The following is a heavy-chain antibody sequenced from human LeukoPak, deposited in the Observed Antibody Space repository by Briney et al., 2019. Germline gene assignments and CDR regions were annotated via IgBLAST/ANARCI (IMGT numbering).Heavy chain of an antibody. V-gene: IGHV3-21*01. CDR3: ARDGIAAAAYYFDY. Sequence: GGSLRLSCAASGFTFSDYWMHWIRQAPGKGLEWVSSISSSSSYIYYADSVKGRFTISRDNAKNSLYLQMNSLRAEDTAVYYCARDGIAAAAYYFDYWGQGTLVTVSS. CDR1: GFTFSDYW. CDR2: ISSSSSYI. D-gene: IGHD6-13*01. J-gene: IGHJ4*02.